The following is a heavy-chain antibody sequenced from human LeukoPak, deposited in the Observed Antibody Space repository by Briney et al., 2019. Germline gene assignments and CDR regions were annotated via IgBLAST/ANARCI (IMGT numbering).Heavy chain of an antibody. D-gene: IGHD1-14*01. V-gene: IGHV1-8*01. CDR1: GYPFTTWE. CDR2: VHPNSGNT. Sequence: VASVTVSCKTSGYPFTTWEINWVRQAAGQGLEWMGWVHPNSGNTAYAQKFQGRVTMTRDTSISTAYMELSGLRFDDTAVYFCARGPRNDPWGQGTLVTVSS. J-gene: IGHJ5*02. CDR3: ARGPRNDP.